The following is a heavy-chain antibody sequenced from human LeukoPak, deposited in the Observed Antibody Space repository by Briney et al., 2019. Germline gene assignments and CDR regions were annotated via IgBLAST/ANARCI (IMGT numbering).Heavy chain of an antibody. D-gene: IGHD1-26*01. CDR2: ISSSSTTI. CDR1: GFTFSSYS. Sequence: GGSLRLSCAASGFTFSSYSMMWVRQAPGKGLEWVSYISSSSTTIHYADSVKGRFTISRDNAKNSVYLQMNSLRAEDTAAYYCAKETSRIGGSMASFDYWGQGTLVTVSS. J-gene: IGHJ4*02. V-gene: IGHV3-48*01. CDR3: AKETSRIGGSMASFDY.